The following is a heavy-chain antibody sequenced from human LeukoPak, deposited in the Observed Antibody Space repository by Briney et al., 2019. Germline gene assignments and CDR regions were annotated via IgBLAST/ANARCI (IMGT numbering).Heavy chain of an antibody. CDR2: IYYSGGT. V-gene: IGHV4-59*01. CDR1: GGSICSYY. J-gene: IGHJ4*02. D-gene: IGHD1-14*01. Sequence: PSETLSLTCTVSGGSICSYYWSWLRQPRGKGVEWVGYIYYSGGTIYNPTLKSRVTISVDTSKNQFSLKLSAVTAADTAVYYCASGDRKTPHYWGQGTLITVSS. CDR3: ASGDRKTPHY.